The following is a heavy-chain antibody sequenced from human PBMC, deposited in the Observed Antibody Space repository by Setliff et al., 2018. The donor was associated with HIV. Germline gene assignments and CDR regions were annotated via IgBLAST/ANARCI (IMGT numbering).Heavy chain of an antibody. CDR3: ARILLYDSSAYFVNAFDI. D-gene: IGHD3-22*01. Sequence: PSETLSLTCTVSGGSISSGSNYWSWIRQPAGKGLEWIGHIYTSGSTNYNPSLKSRVTISVDTSKNQFHLKLSSVTAADTAVYYCARILLYDSSAYFVNAFDIWGQGTVVTVSS. J-gene: IGHJ3*02. CDR2: IYTSGST. CDR1: GGSISSGSNY. V-gene: IGHV4-61*09.